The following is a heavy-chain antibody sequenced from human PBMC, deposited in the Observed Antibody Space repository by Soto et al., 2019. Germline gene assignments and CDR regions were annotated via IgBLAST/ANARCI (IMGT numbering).Heavy chain of an antibody. D-gene: IGHD6-13*01. CDR3: ARGQLVPPRYNWFDP. V-gene: IGHV1-3*01. CDR1: GYTFTSYA. Sequence: QVQLVQSGAEVKKPGASVKVSCKASGYTFTSYAMHWVRQAPGQRLEWMGWINAGNGNTKYSQKFQGRVTITRDTSASTAYMELSSLRSEDTAVYYCARGQLVPPRYNWFDPWGQGTLVTVSS. J-gene: IGHJ5*02. CDR2: INAGNGNT.